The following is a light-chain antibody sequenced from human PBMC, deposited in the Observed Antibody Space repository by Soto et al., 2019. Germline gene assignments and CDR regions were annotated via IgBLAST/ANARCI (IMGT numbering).Light chain of an antibody. CDR3: CSFARSSTSYV. CDR1: SSDVGSSNL. CDR2: EGS. V-gene: IGLV2-23*01. J-gene: IGLJ1*01. Sequence: QSVLTQPASVSGSPGQSITISCTGTSSDVGSSNLVSWYQQHPGKAPKLIIYEGSRRPSGVSGRFSGSMSGNTASLTISGLQAEDEADYYCCSFARSSTSYVFGTATKVTVL.